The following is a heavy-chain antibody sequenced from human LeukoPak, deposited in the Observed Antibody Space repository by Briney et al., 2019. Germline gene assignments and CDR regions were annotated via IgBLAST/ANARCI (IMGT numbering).Heavy chain of an antibody. J-gene: IGHJ4*02. CDR1: GFTFGDYA. Sequence: GGSLRLSCTASGFTFGDYAMSWFRQAPGKGLEWVSYISSSSSTIYYADSVKGRFTISRDNAKNSLYLQMNSLRDEDTAVYYCARSGPGYCSSTSCSSFDYWGQGTLVTVSS. V-gene: IGHV3-48*02. D-gene: IGHD2-2*03. CDR3: ARSGPGYCSSTSCSSFDY. CDR2: ISSSSSTI.